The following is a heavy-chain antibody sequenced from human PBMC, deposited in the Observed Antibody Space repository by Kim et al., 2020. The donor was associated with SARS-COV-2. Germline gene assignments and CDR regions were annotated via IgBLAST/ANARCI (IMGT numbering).Heavy chain of an antibody. V-gene: IGHV3-74*01. CDR2: IGNDGSEK. CDR3: ARDPLGGGWDFDY. CDR1: GFTFSNYC. J-gene: IGHJ4*02. Sequence: GGSLRLSCIASGFTFSNYCMHWVRQVPGKGLVWVSGIGNDGSEKTYADSVKGRITVSRDNAKDTLYLQINSLTAEDTAVYYCARDPLGGGWDFDYWGQGTLVTVSS. D-gene: IGHD3-10*01.